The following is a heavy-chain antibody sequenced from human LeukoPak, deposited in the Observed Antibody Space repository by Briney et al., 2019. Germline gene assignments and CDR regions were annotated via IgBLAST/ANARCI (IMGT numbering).Heavy chain of an antibody. CDR3: ARQVGPDY. J-gene: IGHJ4*02. Sequence: GGSLTLSCPASGFTFSNYAMAWLRQAPAKGLEGVSAISGSGANRYFADSVKGRFTISRNNSRNALYLQMNSLRAEDTAVYVCARQVGPDYWGQGTLVTVSS. CDR1: GFTFSNYA. V-gene: IGHV3-23*01. CDR2: ISGSGANR.